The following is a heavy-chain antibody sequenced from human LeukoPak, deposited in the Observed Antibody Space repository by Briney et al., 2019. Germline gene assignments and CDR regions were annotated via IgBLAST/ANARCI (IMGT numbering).Heavy chain of an antibody. CDR3: VQEGPRGLAFDI. V-gene: IGHV3-23*01. CDR1: GFTFSSYA. CDR2: ISSSSSYI. Sequence: GGSLRLSCAASGFTFSSYAMSWVRQAPGKGLEWVSSISSSSSYIYYADSVKGRFAISRDNSKNTLYLQMNSLRAEDTAVYYCVQEGPRGLAFDIWGQGTKVTVSS. J-gene: IGHJ3*02.